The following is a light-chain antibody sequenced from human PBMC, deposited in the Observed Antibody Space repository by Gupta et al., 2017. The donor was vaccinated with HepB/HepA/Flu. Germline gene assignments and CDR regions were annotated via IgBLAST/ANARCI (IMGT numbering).Light chain of an antibody. J-gene: IGKJ2*01. CDR3: MQGTDGPGT. CDR1: QSLVYSDGNTY. CDR2: QVS. Sequence: DVVLTQSPLSLPVTLGQPATISCRSSQSLVYSDGNTYLNWFHQRPGQSPRRLIYQVSNRDSGVPDRFSGSGSGTDFALRISRLEAEDVGIYYCMQGTDGPGTFGQGTKLEIK. V-gene: IGKV2-30*01.